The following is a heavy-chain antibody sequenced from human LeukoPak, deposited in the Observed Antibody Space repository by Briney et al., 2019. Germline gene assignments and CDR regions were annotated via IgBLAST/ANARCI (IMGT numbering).Heavy chain of an antibody. Sequence: GGSLRLSCAASGFTFSSYSMNWVRQAPGKGLEWVSSISSSSSYIYYADSVKGRFTISRDNAKNSLYLQMNSLRAEDTAVYYCARVGGVIEPGWFDPWGQGTLVTVSS. CDR1: GFTFSSYS. CDR3: ARVGGVIEPGWFDP. J-gene: IGHJ5*02. V-gene: IGHV3-21*01. CDR2: ISSSSSYI. D-gene: IGHD2-15*01.